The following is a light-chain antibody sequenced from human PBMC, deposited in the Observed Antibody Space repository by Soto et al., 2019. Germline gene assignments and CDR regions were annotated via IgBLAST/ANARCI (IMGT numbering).Light chain of an antibody. CDR2: DAS. V-gene: IGKV3-11*01. CDR3: QQRNDWPRT. CDR1: QSVSSH. J-gene: IGKJ5*01. Sequence: EIVMTQSPATLSVSPGEGATVSCRASQSVSSHLAWYQHKPGQAPRLLIYDASNRATGIPARFSGSGSGTDFTLTISSLEPEDFAVYYCQQRNDWPRTFGQGTRLEIK.